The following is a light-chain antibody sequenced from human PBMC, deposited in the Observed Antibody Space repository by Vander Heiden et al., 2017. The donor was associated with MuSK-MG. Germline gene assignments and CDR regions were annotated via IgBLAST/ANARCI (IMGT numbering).Light chain of an antibody. Sequence: DVRMTQIPSSLSASVGDRVTITCRASQSISTYLNWYQQKAGKAPKLLIFGASSLQSGVPSRFSGSGSGTHFTLTISRLLPEDFATYYCQQGVSTLFTFGHGTKLEIK. CDR1: QSISTY. CDR2: GAS. J-gene: IGKJ2*01. CDR3: QQGVSTLFT. V-gene: IGKV1-39*01.